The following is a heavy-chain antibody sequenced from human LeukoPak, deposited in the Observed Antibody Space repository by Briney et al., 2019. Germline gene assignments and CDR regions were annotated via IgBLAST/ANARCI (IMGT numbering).Heavy chain of an antibody. Sequence: PGGSLRLSCAASGFTFSSYAMSWVRQAPGKGLEWVSAISGSGGSTYYADSVKGRFTISRDNSKNTLYLQMNSLRAEDTAVYYCARGEYSGYDYYFDYWGQGTLVTVSS. D-gene: IGHD5-12*01. CDR1: GFTFSSYA. CDR3: ARGEYSGYDYYFDY. CDR2: ISGSGGST. J-gene: IGHJ4*02. V-gene: IGHV3-23*01.